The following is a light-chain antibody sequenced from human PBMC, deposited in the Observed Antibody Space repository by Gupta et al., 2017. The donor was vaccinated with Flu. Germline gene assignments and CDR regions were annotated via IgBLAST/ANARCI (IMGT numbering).Light chain of an antibody. CDR2: EVS. J-gene: IGLJ3*02. CDR1: SSDVGGYNY. CDR3: SSYTTTTTLVV. V-gene: IGLV2-14*01. Sequence: QSALTQPASVSGSPGQSITISCTGTSSDVGGYNYVSWFQQHLGKAPKLLMYEVSNRPSGVSSRFSGSKSGNTASLTISGLQTDDEADYYCSSYTTTTTLVVFGGGTTLTVL.